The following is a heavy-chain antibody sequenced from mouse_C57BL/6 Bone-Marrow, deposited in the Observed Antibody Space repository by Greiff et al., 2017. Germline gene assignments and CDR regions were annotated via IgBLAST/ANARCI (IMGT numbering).Heavy chain of an antibody. D-gene: IGHD4-1*01. V-gene: IGHV1-52*01. CDR1: GFTFTSYW. CDR2: IDPSDSET. CDR3: ARDLGDF. Sequence: QVQLQQPGAELVRPGSSVKLSCTASGFTFTSYWMHWVKQRPIQGLEWIGNIDPSDSETHYNQKFKDKATLTGDKSSNTAYLQLSSLTSEDSAVYYCARDLGDFWGQGTTLTVSS. J-gene: IGHJ2*01.